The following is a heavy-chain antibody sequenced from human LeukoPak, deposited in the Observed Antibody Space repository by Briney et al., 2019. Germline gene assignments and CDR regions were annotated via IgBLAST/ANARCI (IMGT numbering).Heavy chain of an antibody. CDR3: TRHYDILTGYYGGAFDI. CDR1: GFTFSGSA. J-gene: IGHJ3*02. Sequence: AGGSLRLSCAASGFTFSGSAMHWVRQASGKGLEWVGRIRSKANSYATAYAASVKGRFTISRDDSKNTAYLQMNSLKTEDTAVYYCTRHYDILTGYYGGAFDIWGQGTMVTVSS. D-gene: IGHD3-9*01. CDR2: IRSKANSYAT. V-gene: IGHV3-73*01.